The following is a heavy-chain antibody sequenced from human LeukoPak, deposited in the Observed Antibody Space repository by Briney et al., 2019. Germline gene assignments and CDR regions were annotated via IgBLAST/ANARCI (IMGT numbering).Heavy chain of an antibody. CDR2: IYYSGST. V-gene: IGHV4-30-4*01. CDR1: GGSISSGDYY. D-gene: IGHD1-26*01. CDR3: AYSGSYGHLGY. J-gene: IGHJ4*02. Sequence: KSSETLSLTCTVSGGSISSGDYYWSWIRQPPGKGLEWIGYIYYSGSTYYNPSLKSRVTISVDTSKNQFSLKLSSVTAADTAVYYCAYSGSYGHLGYWGQGIPVTVSS.